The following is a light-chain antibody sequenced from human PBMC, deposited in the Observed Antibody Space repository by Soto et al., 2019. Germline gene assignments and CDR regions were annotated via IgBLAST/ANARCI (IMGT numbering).Light chain of an antibody. CDR2: EVS. CDR1: NTDVGGYTY. V-gene: IGLV2-14*01. J-gene: IGLJ2*01. CDR3: ASYTSSTTVI. Sequence: QSALTQPASVSGSPGQTSTIPCTGTNTDVGGYTYVSWYQHHPGKAPNLIIYEVSERPSGVSNRFSGSKSGNTASLAIAGLQADDEADYYFASYTSSTTVIVGGGTKVTVL.